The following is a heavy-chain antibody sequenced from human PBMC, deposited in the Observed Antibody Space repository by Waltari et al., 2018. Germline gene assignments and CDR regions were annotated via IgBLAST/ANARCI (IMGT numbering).Heavy chain of an antibody. V-gene: IGHV3-23*03. CDR3: AKDGQHGDP. CDR1: GFTFSSYA. D-gene: IGHD1-1*01. J-gene: IGHJ5*02. Sequence: EVQLLESGGGLVQPGGSLRLSCSASGFTFSSYAMSWVRQAPGKGLEWVSVIYSGGSTYYADSVKGRFTISRDNSKNTLYLQMNSLRAEDTAVYYCAKDGQHGDPWGQGTLVTVSS. CDR2: IYSGGST.